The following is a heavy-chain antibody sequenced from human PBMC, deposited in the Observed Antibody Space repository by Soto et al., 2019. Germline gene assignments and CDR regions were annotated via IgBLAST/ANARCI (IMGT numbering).Heavy chain of an antibody. J-gene: IGHJ6*02. V-gene: IGHV3-30*03. CDR3: TFMDV. CDR1: GFTFSSYG. CDR2: ISYDGSNK. Sequence: SLRLSCAASGFTFSSYGMHWVRQAPGKGLEWVAVISYDGSNKYYADSVKGRFTISRDNSKNTLYLQMNSLRAEDTAVYYCTFMDVWGQGTTVTVSS.